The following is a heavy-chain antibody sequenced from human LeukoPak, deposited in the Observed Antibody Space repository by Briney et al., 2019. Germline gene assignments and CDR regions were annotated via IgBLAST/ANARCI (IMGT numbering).Heavy chain of an antibody. CDR1: GDSISSYY. J-gene: IGHJ6*03. V-gene: IGHV4-4*09. D-gene: IGHD6-13*01. Sequence: SETLSLTCAVSGDSISSYYWSWIRQPPGKGLEWIGYIYTSGSTNYNPSLKSRVTISVDTSKNQFSLKLSSVTAADTAVYYCARGRSSSWSGYYYYYMDVWGKGTTVTVSS. CDR3: ARGRSSSWSGYYYYYMDV. CDR2: IYTSGST.